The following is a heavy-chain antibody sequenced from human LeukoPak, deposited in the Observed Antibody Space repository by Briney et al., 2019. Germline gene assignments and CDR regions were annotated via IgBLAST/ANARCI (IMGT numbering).Heavy chain of an antibody. CDR1: GYTFTGYF. D-gene: IGHD6-19*01. V-gene: IGHV1-2*02. CDR2: INPNSGET. Sequence: ASVKVSCKTSGYTFTGYFIRWVRQAPGQGLEWMGWINPNSGETHSAQKFQGRVTMTRETSISTAEMQLTRRRDDETAVDFCARDERYYSSGYPIDFWGQGTQVTVSS. CDR3: ARDERYYSSGYPIDF. J-gene: IGHJ4*02.